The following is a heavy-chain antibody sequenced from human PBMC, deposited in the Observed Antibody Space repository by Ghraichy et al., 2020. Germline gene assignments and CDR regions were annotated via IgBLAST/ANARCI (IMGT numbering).Heavy chain of an antibody. CDR3: AKDRDFYGSGSPPDSFDF. Sequence: LSLTCAASGFPFSTYVMHWVRQAPGKGLEWVAVMSYDGSNPYHADSVKGRFTISRDNSKNTLYLQMNSLRAEDTAVYYCAKDRDFYGSGSPPDSFDFWGHGTLVTVSS. CDR2: MSYDGSNP. J-gene: IGHJ3*01. D-gene: IGHD3-10*01. V-gene: IGHV3-30*18. CDR1: GFPFSTYV.